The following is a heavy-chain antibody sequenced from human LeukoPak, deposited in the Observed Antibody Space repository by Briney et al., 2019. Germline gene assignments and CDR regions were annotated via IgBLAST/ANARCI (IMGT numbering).Heavy chain of an antibody. V-gene: IGHV4-4*07. Sequence: SETLSLTCTVSGGSISSYYWSWIRQPAGKGLEWIGRIYTSGTTNYNPSLKSRVTISVDTSKNQFSLKLTSVTAADTAVYYCARATVTRDFDYWGQGTLVTVSS. D-gene: IGHD4-17*01. CDR1: GGSISSYY. J-gene: IGHJ4*02. CDR2: IYTSGTT. CDR3: ARATVTRDFDY.